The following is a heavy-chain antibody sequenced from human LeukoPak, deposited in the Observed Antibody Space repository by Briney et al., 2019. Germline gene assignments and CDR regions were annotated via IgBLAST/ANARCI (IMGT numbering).Heavy chain of an antibody. CDR1: GGSFSGYY. CDR2: INHSGST. J-gene: IGHJ4*02. Sequence: SETLSLTCAVYGGSFSGYYWSWIRQPPGKGLEWIGEINHSGSTNYNPSLKSRVTISVDTSKNQFSLKLSSVTAADTAVYYCAGYYDSSGYYLFDYWGQGTLVTVSS. V-gene: IGHV4-34*01. CDR3: AGYYDSSGYYLFDY. D-gene: IGHD3-22*01.